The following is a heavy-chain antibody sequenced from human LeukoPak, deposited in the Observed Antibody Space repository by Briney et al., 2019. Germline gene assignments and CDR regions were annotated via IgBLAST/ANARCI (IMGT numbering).Heavy chain of an antibody. Sequence: GGSLRLSCAASRFTFTDYGMHWVRQPPGKGLEWVALVWYDGSGKYYADSVKGRFTISRDNSKNTLYLQMNSLRAEDTAVYYCARDRYCSGGNCYGDAFDIWGQGTMVTVSS. CDR3: ARDRYCSGGNCYGDAFDI. J-gene: IGHJ3*02. D-gene: IGHD2-15*01. CDR2: VWYDGSGK. CDR1: RFTFTDYG. V-gene: IGHV3-33*01.